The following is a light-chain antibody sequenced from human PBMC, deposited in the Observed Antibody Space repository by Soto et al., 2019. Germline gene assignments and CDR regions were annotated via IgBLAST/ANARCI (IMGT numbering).Light chain of an antibody. V-gene: IGLV2-11*01. CDR1: SSDVGRYDY. Sequence: QSALTQPRSVSASPGQSVTISCTGTSSDVGRYDYVSWYQQHPGKAPKLIVYDVTERPSGVPDRFSGSKSGNTASLTISGLQGEDEADYSCCSFACSYAYVFGTGTKVTVL. CDR2: DVT. J-gene: IGLJ1*01. CDR3: CSFACSYAYV.